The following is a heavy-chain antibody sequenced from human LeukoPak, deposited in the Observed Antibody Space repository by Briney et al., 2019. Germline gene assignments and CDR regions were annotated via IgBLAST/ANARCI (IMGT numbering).Heavy chain of an antibody. CDR3: ATWGGSGSYYNVHY. D-gene: IGHD3-10*01. V-gene: IGHV1-24*01. Sequence: GASVKVSCKVSGYTLTELSMHWVRQAPGKGLEWMGGFDPEDGETIYAQKFQGRVTMTEDTSTDTAYMELSSLRSEDTAVYCCATWGGSGSYYNVHYWGQGTLVTVSS. J-gene: IGHJ4*02. CDR1: GYTLTELS. CDR2: FDPEDGET.